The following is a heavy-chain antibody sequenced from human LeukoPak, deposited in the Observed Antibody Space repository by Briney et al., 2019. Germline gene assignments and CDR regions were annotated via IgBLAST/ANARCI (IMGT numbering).Heavy chain of an antibody. CDR3: AEGSGWHDY. CDR2: IYTSGST. V-gene: IGHV4-4*07. Sequence: PSETLSLTCAVSGYSISSGYYWGWIRQPAGKGLEWIGRIYTSGSTNYNPSLKSRVTMSVDTSKNQFSLKLSSVTAADTAVYYCAEGSGWHDYWGQGTLVTVSS. D-gene: IGHD6-19*01. CDR1: GYSISSGYY. J-gene: IGHJ4*02.